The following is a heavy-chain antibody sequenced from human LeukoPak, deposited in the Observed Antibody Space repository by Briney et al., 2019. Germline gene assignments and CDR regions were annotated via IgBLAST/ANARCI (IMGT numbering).Heavy chain of an antibody. CDR2: ISSSSSYI. CDR3: ARVLGAAVAGRDWYFDL. J-gene: IGHJ2*01. CDR1: GFTFSSYS. Sequence: GGSLRLSCAASGFTFSSYSMNWVRQAPGKGLEWVSSISSSSSYIYYADSVKGRFTISRDNAKNSLYLQMNSLRAEDTAVYYCARVLGAAVAGRDWYFDLWGRGTLVTVSS. D-gene: IGHD6-19*01. V-gene: IGHV3-21*01.